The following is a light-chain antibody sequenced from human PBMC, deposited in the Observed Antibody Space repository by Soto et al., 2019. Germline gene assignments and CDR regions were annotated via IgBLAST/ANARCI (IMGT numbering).Light chain of an antibody. CDR2: DSS. CDR3: LQYNEWPRT. CDR1: QTVTSN. Sequence: EIVMTQSPATLSVSPGERATLSCGASQTVTSNLAWYQQKPGHAPSLLIYDSSTRATGIPARFSGSGSGTEFTLTISSLQSEDLAVYYCLQYNEWPRTFGQGTKVEV. J-gene: IGKJ1*01. V-gene: IGKV3-15*01.